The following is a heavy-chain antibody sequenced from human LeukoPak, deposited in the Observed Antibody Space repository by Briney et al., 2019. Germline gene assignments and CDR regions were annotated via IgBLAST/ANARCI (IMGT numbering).Heavy chain of an antibody. CDR2: IIPIFGTA. Sequence: VASVKVSCKASGGTFSSYAISWVRQAPGQGLEWMGGIIPIFGTANYAQKFQGRVTITADESTSTAYMELSSLRSEDTAVYYCAREGSGYDSSFDYWGQGTLVTVSS. D-gene: IGHD5-12*01. CDR3: AREGSGYDSSFDY. J-gene: IGHJ4*02. CDR1: GGTFSSYA. V-gene: IGHV1-69*13.